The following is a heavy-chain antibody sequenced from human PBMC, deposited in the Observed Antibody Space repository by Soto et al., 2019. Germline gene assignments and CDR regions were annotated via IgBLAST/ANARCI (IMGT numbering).Heavy chain of an antibody. CDR3: ARRYYYDSSGYLVYGMDV. D-gene: IGHD3-22*01. CDR1: GGSFSGYY. Sequence: SETLSLTCAVYGGSFSGYYWSWIRQPPGKGLEWIGEINHSGSTNYNPSLKSRVTISVDTSKNQFSLKLSFVTAADTAVYYCARRYYYDSSGYLVYGMDVWGQGTTVTVSS. V-gene: IGHV4-34*01. CDR2: INHSGST. J-gene: IGHJ6*02.